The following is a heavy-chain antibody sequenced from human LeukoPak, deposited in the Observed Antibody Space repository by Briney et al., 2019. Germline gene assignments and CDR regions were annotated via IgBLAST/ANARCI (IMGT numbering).Heavy chain of an antibody. Sequence: GASVKVSCKASGYTFTGYYMHWVRQAPGQGLEWMGWINPNSGGTNYAQKFQGRVTMTRDTSISTAYMELSRLRSDDTAVYYCARVYYGSGSYSLDPWGQGTLVTVSS. CDR1: GYTFTGYY. CDR3: ARVYYGSGSYSLDP. J-gene: IGHJ5*02. V-gene: IGHV1-2*02. D-gene: IGHD3-10*01. CDR2: INPNSGGT.